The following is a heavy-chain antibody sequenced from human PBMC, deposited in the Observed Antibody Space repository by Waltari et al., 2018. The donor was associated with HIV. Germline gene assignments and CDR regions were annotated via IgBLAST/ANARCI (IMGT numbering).Heavy chain of an antibody. CDR2: IYNSGRP. J-gene: IGHJ4*02. V-gene: IGHV4-38-2*02. Sequence: QVQLQESGPGLVKPSETLSLTCTVSGYSISSGYYWGWIRQPPGKVLEWIGSIYNSGRPQNNPSHKRRITISVDTSKNEFALKLSSLTAADTAVYYCARARPGIGYYYIDYWGQGTLVTVSS. D-gene: IGHD3-22*01. CDR3: ARARPGIGYYYIDY. CDR1: GYSISSGYY.